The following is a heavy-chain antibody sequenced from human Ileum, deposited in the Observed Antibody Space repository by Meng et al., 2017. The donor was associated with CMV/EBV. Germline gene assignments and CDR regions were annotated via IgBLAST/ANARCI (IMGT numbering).Heavy chain of an antibody. CDR3: AREDEWGGSLVAPSQKAFAI. V-gene: IGHV4-59*01. D-gene: IGHD3-16*01. CDR1: GASIGTFY. J-gene: IGHJ3*02. CDR2: VYYSGST. Sequence: GSLRLSCTVSGASIGTFYWSWLRQPPGKGLEWIGYVYYSGSTDYNRSLKSRVSMSIDASRNQFSLKLRSVTAADTAVYYCAREDEWGGSLVAPSQKAFAIWGQGTMVTVSS.